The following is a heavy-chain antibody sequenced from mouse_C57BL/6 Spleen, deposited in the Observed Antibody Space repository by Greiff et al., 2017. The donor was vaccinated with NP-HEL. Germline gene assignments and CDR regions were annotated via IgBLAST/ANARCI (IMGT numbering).Heavy chain of an antibody. D-gene: IGHD1-1*01. V-gene: IGHV1-15*01. CDR2: IDPETGGT. CDR1: GYTFTDYE. J-gene: IGHJ4*01. Sequence: VQLVASGAELVRPGASVTLSCKASGYTFTDYEMHWVKQTPVHGLEWIGAIDPETGGTAYNQKFKGKAILTADKSSSTAYMELRSLTSEDSAVYYCTREGTTVVATRAMDYWGQGTSVTVSS. CDR3: TREGTTVVATRAMDY.